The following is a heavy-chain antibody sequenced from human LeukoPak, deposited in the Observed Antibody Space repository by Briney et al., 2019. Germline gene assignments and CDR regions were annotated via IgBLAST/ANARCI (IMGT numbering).Heavy chain of an antibody. J-gene: IGHJ4*02. V-gene: IGHV4-39*07. CDR2: IYSTGST. CDR3: ARGRGGIAVAGFDY. D-gene: IGHD6-19*01. CDR1: GGSISSSNYY. Sequence: SETLSLTCSVSGGSISSSNYYWDWIRQFPGKGLEWIGSIYSTGSTYYNPSLKGRITLSVDTSENLFSLSLNSVTAADTAVYYCARGRGGIAVAGFDYWGQGTLVTVSS.